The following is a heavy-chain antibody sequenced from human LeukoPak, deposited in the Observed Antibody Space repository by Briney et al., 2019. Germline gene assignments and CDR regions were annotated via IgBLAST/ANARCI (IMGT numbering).Heavy chain of an antibody. D-gene: IGHD1-26*01. CDR2: IRYDGSNK. CDR3: AKDMGSGGATRAEYFQH. V-gene: IGHV3-30*02. J-gene: IGHJ1*01. CDR1: GFTFSSYG. Sequence: PGGSLRLSCAASGFTFSSYGMHWVRQAPGKGLEWVAFIRYDGSNKYYADSVKGRFTISRDNSKNTLYLQMNSLRAEDTAVYYCAKDMGSGGATRAEYFQHWGQGTLVTVSS.